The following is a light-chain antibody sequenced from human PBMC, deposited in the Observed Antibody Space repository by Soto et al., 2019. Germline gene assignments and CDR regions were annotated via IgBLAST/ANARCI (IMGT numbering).Light chain of an antibody. Sequence: EIVITQSPATLSVSPGEGATVSCSASHSVSSHLAWYQHNPGQAPRLLFYDASTRATGIPARFSGSGSGTEFTLTISSLQSEDFAVYYCQHYHGWPITFGQGTRLEIK. CDR1: HSVSSH. J-gene: IGKJ5*01. CDR2: DAS. CDR3: QHYHGWPIT. V-gene: IGKV3-15*01.